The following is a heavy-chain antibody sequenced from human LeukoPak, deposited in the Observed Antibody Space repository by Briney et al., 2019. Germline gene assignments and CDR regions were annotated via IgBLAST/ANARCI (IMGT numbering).Heavy chain of an antibody. CDR3: ARDQAGYSSGFSSNY. V-gene: IGHV1-2*02. Sequence: ASVKVSCKASGYTFTGYYMHWVRQAPGQGLEWMGWINPNSGGTNYAQKFQGRVTMTRDTSISTAYMELSRLRSDDTAVYYCARDQAGYSSGFSSNYWGQGTLVTVSS. CDR2: INPNSGGT. J-gene: IGHJ4*02. D-gene: IGHD6-19*01. CDR1: GYTFTGYY.